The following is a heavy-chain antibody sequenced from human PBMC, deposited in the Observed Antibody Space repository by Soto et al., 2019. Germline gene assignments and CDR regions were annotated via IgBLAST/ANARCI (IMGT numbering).Heavy chain of an antibody. CDR1: GFTFSGSA. CDR2: IRSKANSYAT. V-gene: IGHV3-73*01. J-gene: IGHJ4*02. CDR3: TRAYSCYEDLGGY. D-gene: IGHD5-12*01. Sequence: EVQLVESGGGLVQPGGSLKLSCAASGFTFSGSAMHWVRQASGKGLEWVGRIRSKANSYATAYAASVKGRFTISRDDSKNTAYLQMNSLKTEDTAVYYCTRAYSCYEDLGGYWGQGTLVTVSS.